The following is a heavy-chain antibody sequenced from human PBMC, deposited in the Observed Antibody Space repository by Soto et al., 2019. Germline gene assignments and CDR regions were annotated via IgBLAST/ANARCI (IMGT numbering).Heavy chain of an antibody. Sequence: PSETLCLTCAVSGVSISSGGYSWSWLRQPPGKGLEWIGYIYHSGSTYYNPSLKSRVTISVDRSKNQFSLKLSSVTAADTAVYYCARGQVVAAQHWGQGTLVTVSS. CDR2: IYHSGST. CDR3: ARGQVVAAQH. D-gene: IGHD2-15*01. V-gene: IGHV4-30-2*01. CDR1: GVSISSGGYS. J-gene: IGHJ4*02.